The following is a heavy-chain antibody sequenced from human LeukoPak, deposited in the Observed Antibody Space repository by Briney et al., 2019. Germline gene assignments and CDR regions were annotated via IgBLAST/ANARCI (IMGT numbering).Heavy chain of an antibody. CDR3: ARWTTVTRAFDY. V-gene: IGHV3-21*01. Sequence: GGSLRLSCAASGFTFSRYSMNWVRQAPGKGLEWVSSITSSSSYIYYADSVKGRFTISRDNAKNSLYLQMNSLRAEDTAVYYCARWTTVTRAFDYWGQGTLVTVSS. D-gene: IGHD4-17*01. J-gene: IGHJ4*02. CDR1: GFTFSRYS. CDR2: ITSSSSYI.